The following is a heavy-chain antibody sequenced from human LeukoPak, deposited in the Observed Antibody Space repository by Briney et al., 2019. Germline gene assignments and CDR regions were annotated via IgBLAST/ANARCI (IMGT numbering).Heavy chain of an antibody. CDR2: ISWNSGSI. J-gene: IGHJ5*02. CDR1: GFTFDDYA. CDR3: AKAPYKTPYNWFDP. D-gene: IGHD1-1*01. Sequence: PGRSLRLSCAASGFTFDDYAMHWVRQAPGKGLEWVSGISWNSGSIGYADSVKGRFTISRDNAKNSLYLQMNSLRAEDTALYYCAKAPYKTPYNWFDPWGQGTLVTVSS. V-gene: IGHV3-9*01.